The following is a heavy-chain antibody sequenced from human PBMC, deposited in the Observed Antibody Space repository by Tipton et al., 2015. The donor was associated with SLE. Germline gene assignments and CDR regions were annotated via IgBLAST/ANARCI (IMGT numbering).Heavy chain of an antibody. J-gene: IGHJ3*02. D-gene: IGHD4-23*01. CDR1: GVSINSHY. CDR2: IYYTGST. V-gene: IGHV4-59*11. Sequence: TLSLTCTVSGVSINSHYWSWIRQPPGKGLEWIGYIYYTGSTNYNPSLKSRVTISLDTSKKQFSLNLSSMTAADTAVYYCARDRGGNYLSAFDIWGQGTMVTVSS. CDR3: ARDRGGNYLSAFDI.